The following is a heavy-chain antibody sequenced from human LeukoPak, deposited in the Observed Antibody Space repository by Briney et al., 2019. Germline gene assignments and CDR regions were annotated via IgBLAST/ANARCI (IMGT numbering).Heavy chain of an antibody. J-gene: IGHJ4*02. V-gene: IGHV3-49*04. Sequence: PGGSLRLSCTAPGFTFGVYAMSWARQAPGKGLEWVGFIRSKAYGGIREYGACVKGRFNISRDDSKSIAYLQMNSLKTEDTAVYYCTRESSHYYDSSGYDYWGQGTLVTVSS. CDR1: GFTFGVYA. CDR2: IRSKAYGGIR. D-gene: IGHD3-22*01. CDR3: TRESSHYYDSSGYDY.